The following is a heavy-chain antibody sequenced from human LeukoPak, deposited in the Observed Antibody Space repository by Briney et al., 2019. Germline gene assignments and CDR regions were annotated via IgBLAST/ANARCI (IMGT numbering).Heavy chain of an antibody. D-gene: IGHD3-3*01. J-gene: IGHJ4*02. CDR1: GFTFSSYA. V-gene: IGHV3-15*01. CDR3: TTFLAVNPFDY. CDR2: IKSKTDGGTT. Sequence: GGSLRLSCAASGFTFSSYAISWVRQAPGKGLEWVGRIKSKTDGGTTDYAAPVKGSFTISRDDSKNTLYLQMNSLKTEDTAVYYCTTFLAVNPFDYWGQGTLVTVSS.